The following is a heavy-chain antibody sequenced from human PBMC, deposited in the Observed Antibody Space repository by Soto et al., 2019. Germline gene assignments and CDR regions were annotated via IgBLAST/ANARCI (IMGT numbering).Heavy chain of an antibody. D-gene: IGHD2-2*01. Sequence: GGSLRLSCAASGFTFSSYSMNWVRQAPGKGLEWVSSISSSSSYIYYADSVKGRFTISRDNAENSLYLQMNSLRAEDTAVYYCARDWGYCSSTSCYAGYYYYYMDVWGKGTTVTVSS. CDR3: ARDWGYCSSTSCYAGYYYYYMDV. V-gene: IGHV3-21*01. CDR2: ISSSSSYI. J-gene: IGHJ6*03. CDR1: GFTFSSYS.